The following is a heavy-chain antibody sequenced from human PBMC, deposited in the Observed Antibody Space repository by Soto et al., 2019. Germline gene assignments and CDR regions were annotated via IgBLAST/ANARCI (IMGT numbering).Heavy chain of an antibody. Sequence: ASVKVSCKASGYTFTSYDINWVRQAPGQRLEWMGWINAGNGNTKYSQKFQERVTITRDMSTSTAYMELSSLRSEDTAVYYCAADSRYCSGGNCEDYWGQGTLVTVSS. CDR3: AADSRYCSGGNCEDY. CDR2: INAGNGNT. D-gene: IGHD2-15*01. J-gene: IGHJ4*02. V-gene: IGHV1-3*01. CDR1: GYTFTSYD.